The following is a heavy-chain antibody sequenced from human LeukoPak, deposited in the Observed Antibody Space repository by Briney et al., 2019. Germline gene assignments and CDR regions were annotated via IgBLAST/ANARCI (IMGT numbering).Heavy chain of an antibody. Sequence: TGGSLRLSCAASGFTFSTYGMNWVRQAPGKGLEWVSAVSGSGSTTYYARSVKGRFTVSRDNSKNTLYLQMNSLRAEDTAVYYCAKDRVVTAIQYFDLWGRGTLVTVSS. CDR2: VSGSGSTT. J-gene: IGHJ2*01. V-gene: IGHV3-23*01. D-gene: IGHD2-21*02. CDR3: AKDRVVTAIQYFDL. CDR1: GFTFSTYG.